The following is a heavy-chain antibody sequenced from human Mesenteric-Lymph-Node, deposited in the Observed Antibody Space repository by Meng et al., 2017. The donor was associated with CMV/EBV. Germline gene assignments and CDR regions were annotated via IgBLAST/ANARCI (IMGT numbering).Heavy chain of an antibody. Sequence: SETLSLTCTVSDDSISPYYWNWIRQPPGKGLEWIGHVYYSGSTIYSPSLKSRVTISVDTSKNQFSLTLTSVTAADTAVYYCARGSLLRFLEWLSPHNWFDPWGQGTLVTVSS. D-gene: IGHD3-3*01. CDR1: DDSISPYY. V-gene: IGHV4-59*01. J-gene: IGHJ5*02. CDR3: ARGSLLRFLEWLSPHNWFDP. CDR2: VYYSGST.